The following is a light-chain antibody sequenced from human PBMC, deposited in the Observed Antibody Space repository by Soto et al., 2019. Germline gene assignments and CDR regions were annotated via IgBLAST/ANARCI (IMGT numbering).Light chain of an antibody. Sequence: QSVPTQPPSVSGAPGQRVTIPCTGSSSNIGSFYDVHWYQQLPGTVPKLLIYGDNNRPSGVPDRFSGSKSGTAASLAITGLQAEDEADYYCQSYDNSLNHVVFGGGTKLTVL. CDR2: GDN. CDR3: QSYDNSLNHVV. CDR1: SSNIGSFYD. J-gene: IGLJ2*01. V-gene: IGLV1-40*01.